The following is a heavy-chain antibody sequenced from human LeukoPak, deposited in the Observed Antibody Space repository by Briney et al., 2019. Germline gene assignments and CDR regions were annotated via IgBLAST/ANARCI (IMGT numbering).Heavy chain of an antibody. CDR3: AKAKTQAMLLPGNY. Sequence: GGSLRLSCAASGFTVSTNCMTWVRQAPGKGLEWVSTIYSGGTTYYADSVMGRFTISRHNSRNTLYLQMNSLRAEDTAVYYCAKAKTQAMLLPGNYWGQGTLVTVSS. J-gene: IGHJ4*02. V-gene: IGHV3-53*04. CDR1: GFTVSTNC. CDR2: IYSGGTT. D-gene: IGHD1-14*01.